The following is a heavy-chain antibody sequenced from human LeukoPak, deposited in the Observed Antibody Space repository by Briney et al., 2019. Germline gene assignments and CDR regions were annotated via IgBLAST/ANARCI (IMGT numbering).Heavy chain of an antibody. D-gene: IGHD3-22*01. CDR2: ISGSGGTT. Sequence: GGSLRLSCAASGFTFSSLAMHWVRQAPGKGLEWVSVISGSGGTTYYADSVKGRFTISRDNARNTLYLQMNSLRAEDTAVYYCARDAYYYEKWGQGTLVTVSS. CDR1: GFTFSSLA. CDR3: ARDAYYYEK. J-gene: IGHJ4*02. V-gene: IGHV3-23*01.